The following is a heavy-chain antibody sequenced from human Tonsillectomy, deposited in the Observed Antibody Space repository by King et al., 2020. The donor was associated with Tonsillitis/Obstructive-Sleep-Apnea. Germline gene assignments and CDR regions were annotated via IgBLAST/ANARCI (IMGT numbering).Heavy chain of an antibody. CDR3: ARVHDEYDYGYTFDY. J-gene: IGHJ4*02. D-gene: IGHD5-18*01. CDR1: GGYISSNHR. Sequence: VQLQESGPGLVKPSGTLSLTCAVSGGYISSNHRWSWVRQPPGKGLEWIGEIYHSGSTNYNASLKSRVTISIDKSKNQFSLKLSSVTAADTAVYYCARVHDEYDYGYTFDYWGQGTLVTVSS. V-gene: IGHV4-4*02. CDR2: IYHSGST.